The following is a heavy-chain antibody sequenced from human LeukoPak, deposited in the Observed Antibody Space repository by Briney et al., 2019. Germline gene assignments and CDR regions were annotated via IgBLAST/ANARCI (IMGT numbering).Heavy chain of an antibody. CDR2: INPNSGGT. J-gene: IGHJ4*02. V-gene: IGHV1-2*02. Sequence: GASVKVSCKASGYTFTGYYMHWVRQAPGQGLEWMGWINPNSGGTNYAQKFQGRVTMTRDTSISTAYMELCRLRSDDTAVYYCAELITGTTGGDYWGQGTLVTVSS. D-gene: IGHD1-7*01. CDR3: AELITGTTGGDY. CDR1: GYTFTGYY.